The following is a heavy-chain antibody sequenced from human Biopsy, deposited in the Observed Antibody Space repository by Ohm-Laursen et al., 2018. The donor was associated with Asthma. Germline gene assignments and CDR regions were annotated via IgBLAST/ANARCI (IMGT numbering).Heavy chain of an antibody. V-gene: IGHV1-2*06. CDR2: IDPNNGGT. J-gene: IGHJ2*01. D-gene: IGHD3-16*01. Sequence: GASVKVSCKASGYPFTDHSVHWVRQAPGQGLEWMGRIDPNNGGTNYAQKFLGGVTMTRDTSVNTAFMVLSRLRSDDTAVYYCARIKIRIGAGTDRYFDLWGRGTLVTVSS. CDR1: GYPFTDHS. CDR3: ARIKIRIGAGTDRYFDL.